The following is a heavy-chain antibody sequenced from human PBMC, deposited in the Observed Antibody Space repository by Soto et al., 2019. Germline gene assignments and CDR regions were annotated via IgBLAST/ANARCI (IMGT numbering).Heavy chain of an antibody. J-gene: IGHJ6*02. Sequence: VKVSCKASGYTFTSYYMHWVRQAPGQGLEWMGIINPSGGSTSYAQKFQGRVTMTRDTSTSTVYMELSSLRSEDTAVYYCARDRDRGAVTEVHYYYGMDVRGQGTTVTVSS. CDR3: ARDRDRGAVTEVHYYYGMDV. CDR2: INPSGGST. CDR1: GYTFTSYY. D-gene: IGHD6-19*01. V-gene: IGHV1-46*01.